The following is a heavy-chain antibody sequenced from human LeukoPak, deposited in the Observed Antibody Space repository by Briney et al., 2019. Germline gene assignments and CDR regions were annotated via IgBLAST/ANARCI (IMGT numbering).Heavy chain of an antibody. J-gene: IGHJ4*02. D-gene: IGHD1-1*01. V-gene: IGHV5-51*01. CDR1: GYNFANNW. CDR2: ICPADSDI. Sequence: GESLKISCRGSGYNFANNWIGWVRQMPGKGLEWMGIICPADSDIRYSPSFQGQVTISADKSINTAYLQWSSLKASDTAIYYCAKLATEGTFDYWGQGTLVIVSS. CDR3: AKLATEGTFDY.